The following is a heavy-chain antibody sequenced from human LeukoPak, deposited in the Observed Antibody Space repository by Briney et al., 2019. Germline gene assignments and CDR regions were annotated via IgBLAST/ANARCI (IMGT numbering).Heavy chain of an antibody. V-gene: IGHV4-59*01. J-gene: IGHJ3*02. D-gene: IGHD4-23*01. CDR2: IYCSGST. CDR3: ARDLPAVVRGRAFDI. Sequence: SETLSLTCTVSGGSISSYYWSWIRQPPGKGLEWIGYIYCSGSTNYNPSLKSRVTISVDTSKNQFSLKLSSVTAADTAVYYCARDLPAVVRGRAFDIWGQGTMVTVSS. CDR1: GGSISSYY.